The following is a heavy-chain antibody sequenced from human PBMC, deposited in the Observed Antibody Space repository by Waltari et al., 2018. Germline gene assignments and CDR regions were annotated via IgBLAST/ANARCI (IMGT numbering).Heavy chain of an antibody. CDR1: GYTFTGYY. V-gene: IGHV1-2*04. Sequence: QVQLVQSGADVKKPGASVKVSCKASGYTFTGYYMHWVRQAPGQGLEWMGWINPNSGGTNYAQKFQGWVTMTRDTSISTAYMELSRLRSDDTAVYYCARGNCSSTSCYPYYYYGMDVWGQGTTVTVSS. J-gene: IGHJ6*02. D-gene: IGHD2-2*01. CDR2: INPNSGGT. CDR3: ARGNCSSTSCYPYYYYGMDV.